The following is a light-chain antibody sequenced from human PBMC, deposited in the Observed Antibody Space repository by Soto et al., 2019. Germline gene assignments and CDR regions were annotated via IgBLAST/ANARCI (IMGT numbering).Light chain of an antibody. Sequence: QSVLTQPASVSGSPGQSITISCNGTSSDVGSYNLVSWYQQHPGKAPKLMIYEGSKRPSGVSNRFSGSKSGNTASLTISGLQVEDEADYYCCSYAGSSTFFYVFGTGTKVTVL. CDR2: EGS. CDR1: SSDVGSYNL. V-gene: IGLV2-23*03. CDR3: CSYAGSSTFFYV. J-gene: IGLJ1*01.